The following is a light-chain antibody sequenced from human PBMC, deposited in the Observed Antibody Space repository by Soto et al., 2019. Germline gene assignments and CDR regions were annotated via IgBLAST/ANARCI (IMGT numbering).Light chain of an antibody. CDR1: QSVSSSF. Sequence: ILMTQSPATLSVSPGERATLSCRASQSVSSSFLAWYQQKPGQAPRLLIYGASSRATGIPDRFSGSGSGTDFTLTISRLEPEDFAVYYCQQYGSSPRTFGQGTKVEIK. J-gene: IGKJ1*01. CDR3: QQYGSSPRT. CDR2: GAS. V-gene: IGKV3-20*01.